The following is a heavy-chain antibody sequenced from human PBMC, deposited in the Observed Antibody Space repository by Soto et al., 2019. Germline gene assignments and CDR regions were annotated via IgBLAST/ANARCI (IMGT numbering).Heavy chain of an antibody. J-gene: IGHJ6*02. CDR3: ARDHGSGSYYNPYYYYYGMDV. CDR1: GYTFTRSG. CDR2: ISTYNGDT. V-gene: IGHV1-18*01. Sequence: ASVKVSCKASGYTFTRSGISWVRQAPGQGLEWMGWISTYNGDTNYAQKFQGRVTITADESTSTAYMELSSLRSEDTAVYYCARDHGSGSYYNPYYYYYGMDVWGQGTTVTVSS. D-gene: IGHD3-10*01.